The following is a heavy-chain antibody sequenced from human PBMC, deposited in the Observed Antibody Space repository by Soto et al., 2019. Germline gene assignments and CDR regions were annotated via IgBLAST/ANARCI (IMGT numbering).Heavy chain of an antibody. CDR1: GFTFSSYW. Sequence: GGSLRLSCAASGFTFSSYWMHWVRQAPGKGLVWVSRINSDGSSTSYADSVKGRFTISRDNAKNTLYLQMNSLRAEDTAVYYCARLGYSSIWTFGLYYYYGMDVWGQGTTVTVSS. J-gene: IGHJ6*02. CDR3: ARLGYSSIWTFGLYYYYGMDV. CDR2: INSDGSST. D-gene: IGHD6-13*01. V-gene: IGHV3-74*01.